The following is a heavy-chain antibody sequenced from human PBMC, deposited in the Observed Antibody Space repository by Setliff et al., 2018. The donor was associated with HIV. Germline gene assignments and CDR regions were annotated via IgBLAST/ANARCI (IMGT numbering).Heavy chain of an antibody. CDR1: DDPISSFY. CDR3: ASGRGAKGGYDYFGS. V-gene: IGHV4-4*09. D-gene: IGHD5-12*01. Sequence: SETLSLTCSVTDDPISSFYWSWFRQPAGKGLEWIGYIYTSGSTHYNPSRKRRVTISVDTSKNQFSLKLTSVTAADTALYYCASGRGAKGGYDYFGSWGQGTLVTVSS. CDR2: IYTSGST. J-gene: IGHJ4*02.